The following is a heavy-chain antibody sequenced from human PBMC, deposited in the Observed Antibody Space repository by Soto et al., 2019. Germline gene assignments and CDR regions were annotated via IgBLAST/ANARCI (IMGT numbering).Heavy chain of an antibody. V-gene: IGHV3-30*18. CDR3: AKARSGGYLNY. CDR2: ISYDGSNK. CDR1: GFTFSSYG. Sequence: QVQLVESGGGVVQPGRSLRLSCAASGFTFSSYGMHWVRQAPGKGLDWVAVISYDGSNKYYADSVKGRFTISRDNSKNTLYRQMNSLRAEDTAVYYCAKARSGGYLNYWGQGTLVTVSS. D-gene: IGHD6-19*01. J-gene: IGHJ4*02.